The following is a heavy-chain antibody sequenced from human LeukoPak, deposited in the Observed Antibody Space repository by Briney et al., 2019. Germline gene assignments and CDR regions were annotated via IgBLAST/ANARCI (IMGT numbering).Heavy chain of an antibody. Sequence: SETLSLSCTVSGGSISSSSYYWGWIRQPPGKGLEWIGSIYYSGSTYYNPSLKSRVTISVDTSKNQFSLKLSSVTAADTAVYYCARDPFDSSGYYPPHYFDYWGQGTLVTVSS. J-gene: IGHJ4*02. CDR1: GGSISSSSYY. CDR2: IYYSGST. V-gene: IGHV4-39*07. D-gene: IGHD3-22*01. CDR3: ARDPFDSSGYYPPHYFDY.